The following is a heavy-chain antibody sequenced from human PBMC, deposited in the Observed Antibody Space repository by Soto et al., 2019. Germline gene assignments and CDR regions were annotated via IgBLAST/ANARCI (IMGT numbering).Heavy chain of an antibody. D-gene: IGHD6-13*01. CDR1: GFTFSSYS. CDR3: ARGYSSNLFFVY. CDR2: LTSGSSTI. J-gene: IGHJ4*02. V-gene: IGHV3-48*01. Sequence: PGGSLRLSCAASGFTFSSYSMNWVRQAPGKGLEWVSYLTSGSSTIYYADSVKGRFTISRDNAKNSLYLQMNSLRAEDTAVYYCARGYSSNLFFVYWGQGTLVTVSS.